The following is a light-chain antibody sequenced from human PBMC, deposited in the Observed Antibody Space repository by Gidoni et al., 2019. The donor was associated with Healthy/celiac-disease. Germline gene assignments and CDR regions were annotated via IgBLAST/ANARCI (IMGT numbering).Light chain of an antibody. CDR2: AAS. CDR1: QSISSY. Sequence: DIQMTQSPSSLSASVADRVTITCRASQSISSYLNWYQQKPGKAPKLLIYAASSLQSGVPSRFSGSGSATDFTLTISSLQPEDFATYYCQQSYSTLTFGPGTKVDIK. V-gene: IGKV1-39*01. J-gene: IGKJ3*01. CDR3: QQSYSTLT.